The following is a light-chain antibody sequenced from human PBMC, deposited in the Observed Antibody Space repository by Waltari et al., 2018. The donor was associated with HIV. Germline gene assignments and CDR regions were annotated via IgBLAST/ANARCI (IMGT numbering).Light chain of an antibody. Sequence: SAVTQPASVSGLPGQSLTTSCSRDASAFGLALFVSWYQQPPDKLPRLIVYDVDSRASGISARFSGSKSGHTASLNISGLRAEDEAHYYCASFTGDNTLLFGGGTKVTVL. CDR3: ASFTGDNTLL. V-gene: IGLV2-14*03. J-gene: IGLJ3*02. CDR1: ASAFGLALF. CDR2: DVD.